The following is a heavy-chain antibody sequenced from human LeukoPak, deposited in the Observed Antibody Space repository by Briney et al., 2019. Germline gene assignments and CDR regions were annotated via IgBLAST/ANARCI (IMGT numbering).Heavy chain of an antibody. CDR3: ARHRDTAMDY. CDR2: IYPGDSDT. J-gene: IGHJ4*02. CDR1: GYRFTSYW. D-gene: IGHD5-18*01. Sequence: GEPLQISCQGSGYRFTSYWIGWVRQMPGKGLEWMGIIYPGDSDTRYSPSFQGQVTISADKSISTAYLQWSSLKASDTAMYYCARHRDTAMDYWGQGTLVTVSS. V-gene: IGHV5-51*01.